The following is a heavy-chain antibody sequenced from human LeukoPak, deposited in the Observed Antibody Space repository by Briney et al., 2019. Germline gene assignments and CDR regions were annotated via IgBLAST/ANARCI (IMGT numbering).Heavy chain of an antibody. CDR1: GYTFTGYY. CDR3: ARDPYVLTTVTTGGYYYMDV. Sequence: WASVKVSCKASGYTFTGYYMHWVRQAPGQGLEWMGWINPNSGGTNYAQKFQGRVTMTRDTSISTAYMELSRLRSDDTAVYYCARDPYVLTTVTTGGYYYMDVWGKGTTVTVSS. J-gene: IGHJ6*03. V-gene: IGHV1-2*02. D-gene: IGHD4-17*01. CDR2: INPNSGGT.